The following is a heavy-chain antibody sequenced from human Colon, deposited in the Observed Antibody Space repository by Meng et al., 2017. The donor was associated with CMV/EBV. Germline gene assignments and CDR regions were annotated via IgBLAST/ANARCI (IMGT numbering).Heavy chain of an antibody. D-gene: IGHD6-6*01. Sequence: GESLKISCAASGFTFSTYGMHWVRQAPGQGLEWVAVIWFDGSYKYYADSVQGRFTVSKDNSKSTVSLQMNSLRAEDTAVYYCGKDHSSSSRHYYHYGMDVWGQGTTVTVSS. V-gene: IGHV3-33*06. CDR3: GKDHSSSSRHYYHYGMDV. CDR1: GFTFSTYG. J-gene: IGHJ6*02. CDR2: IWFDGSYK.